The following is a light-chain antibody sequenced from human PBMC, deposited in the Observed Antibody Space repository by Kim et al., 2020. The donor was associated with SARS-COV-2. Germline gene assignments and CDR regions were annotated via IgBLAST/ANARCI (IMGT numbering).Light chain of an antibody. V-gene: IGKV3-11*01. CDR3: QQRNNWPHLT. CDR2: DAS. Sequence: LSPGERATLSCRASQSISNYLAWYQQKPGQAPRLLIYDASNRAPGIPARFSGSGSGTDFTLSISSLQPEDFAVYFCQQRNNWPHLTFGGGTKVEI. J-gene: IGKJ4*01. CDR1: QSISNY.